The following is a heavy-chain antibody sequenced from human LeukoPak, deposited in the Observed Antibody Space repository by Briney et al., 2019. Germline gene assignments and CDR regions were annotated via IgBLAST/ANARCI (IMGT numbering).Heavy chain of an antibody. CDR1: GFTFSSYE. J-gene: IGHJ4*02. CDR2: ISSSGSTI. D-gene: IGHD5-18*01. CDR3: ATTRIQLWLPDY. Sequence: PGGSLRLSCAASGFTFSSYEMNWVRQAPGKGVEWVSYISSSGSTIYYADSVKGRFTISRDNAKNSLYLQMNSLRAEDTAVYYCATTRIQLWLPDYWGQGTLVTVSS. V-gene: IGHV3-48*03.